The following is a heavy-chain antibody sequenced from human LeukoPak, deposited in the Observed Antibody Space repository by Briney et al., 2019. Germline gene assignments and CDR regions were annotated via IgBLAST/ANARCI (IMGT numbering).Heavy chain of an antibody. V-gene: IGHV1-18*01. D-gene: IGHD6-19*01. CDR3: ARSPAVAATAVDY. CDR1: GYTFTGYA. J-gene: IGHJ4*02. Sequence: ATVSVSCKASGYTFTGYAISWVRQAPGQGLEWMGWISPHNGNTNYAGKFQGRVTMTKDTSTSTAEMEVRSLRSDDTAVYYCARSPAVAATAVDYWGQGTLVTV. CDR2: ISPHNGNT.